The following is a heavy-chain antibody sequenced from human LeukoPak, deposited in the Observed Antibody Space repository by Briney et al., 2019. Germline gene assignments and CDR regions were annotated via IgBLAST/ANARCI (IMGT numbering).Heavy chain of an antibody. CDR2: IWYDGSNK. Sequence: PGGSLRLSCAASGFTFSSYGMHWVRQAPGKGLEWVAVIWYDGSNKYYADSVKGRFTISRDNSKNTLYLQMNSLRAEDTAVYYRAKDRAHYSSGWRGFFDYWGQGTLVTVSS. CDR3: AKDRAHYSSGWRGFFDY. D-gene: IGHD6-19*01. V-gene: IGHV3-33*06. J-gene: IGHJ4*02. CDR1: GFTFSSYG.